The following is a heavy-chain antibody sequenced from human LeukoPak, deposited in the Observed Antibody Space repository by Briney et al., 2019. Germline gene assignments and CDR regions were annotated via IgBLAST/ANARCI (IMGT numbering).Heavy chain of an antibody. CDR2: IRYDGSNK. D-gene: IGHD3-10*01. CDR3: AKDHSNALLRFGEVIRKTRDGYFDY. Sequence: GGSLRLSCAAPGFTFSSYGMHWVRQAPGKGLEWVAFIRYDGSNKYYADSVKGRFTISRDNSKNTLYLQMNSLRAEDTAVYYCAKDHSNALLRFGEVIRKTRDGYFDYWGQGTLVTVSS. J-gene: IGHJ4*02. CDR1: GFTFSSYG. V-gene: IGHV3-30*02.